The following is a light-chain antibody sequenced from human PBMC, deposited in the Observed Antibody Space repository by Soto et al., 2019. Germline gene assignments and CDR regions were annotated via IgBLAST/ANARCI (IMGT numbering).Light chain of an antibody. CDR1: RSISSS. CDR3: QQRSDWPLT. Sequence: EIELTQSPVTLSLSPGERATLSCRASRSISSSLAWYQQIPGRAPRLLIYDASNRATGIPARFSGSGSGTDFTLTISSLEPEDFAVYYCQQRSDWPLTFGGGTKVEIK. CDR2: DAS. V-gene: IGKV3-11*01. J-gene: IGKJ4*01.